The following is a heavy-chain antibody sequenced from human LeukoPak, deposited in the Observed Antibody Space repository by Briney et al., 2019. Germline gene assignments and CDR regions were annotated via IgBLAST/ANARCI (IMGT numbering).Heavy chain of an antibody. J-gene: IGHJ4*02. D-gene: IGHD3-22*01. CDR2: IRYDGSNK. CDR3: ASEPYYYDSSGYTPGGY. V-gene: IGHV3-30*02. Sequence: GGSLRLSCAASGFTFSSYGMHWVRQAPGTGLEWVAFIRYDGSNKYYADSVKGRFTISRDNSKNTLYLQMTSLRAEDTAVYYCASEPYYYDSSGYTPGGYWGQGTLVTVSS. CDR1: GFTFSSYG.